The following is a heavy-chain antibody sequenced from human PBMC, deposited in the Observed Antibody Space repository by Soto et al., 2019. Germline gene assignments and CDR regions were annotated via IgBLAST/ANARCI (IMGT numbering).Heavy chain of an antibody. CDR2: TSNDESSK. CDR3: VRGIQRMRADAFDV. CDR1: GIIFSNYA. Sequence: PGGSLRLSCAVSGIIFSNYAMHWARQAPGKGLEWVAVTSNDESSKYYADSVEGRFTISRDNSKRTLYLQMNNLRVEDTAFYYCVRGIQRMRADAFDVWGRGTLVTVSS. V-gene: IGHV3-30*03. D-gene: IGHD1-1*01. J-gene: IGHJ3*01.